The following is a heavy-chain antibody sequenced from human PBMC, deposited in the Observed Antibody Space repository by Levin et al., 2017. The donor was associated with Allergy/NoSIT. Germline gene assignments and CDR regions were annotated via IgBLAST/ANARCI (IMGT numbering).Heavy chain of an antibody. V-gene: IGHV3-30*18. CDR2: ISYDGSNK. J-gene: IGHJ6*02. D-gene: IGHD3-16*01. CDR3: AKGIGDYYYGMDV. Sequence: PGGSLRLSCAASGFTFSSYGMHLVRQAPGKGLEWVAVISYDGSNKYYADSVKGRFTISRDNSKNTLYLQMNSLRAEDTAVYYCAKGIGDYYYGMDVWGQGTTVTVSS. CDR1: GFTFSSYG.